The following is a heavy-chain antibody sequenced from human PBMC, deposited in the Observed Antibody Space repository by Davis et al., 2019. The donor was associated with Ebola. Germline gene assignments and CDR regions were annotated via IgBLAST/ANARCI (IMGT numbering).Heavy chain of an antibody. D-gene: IGHD3-10*01. J-gene: IGHJ6*02. CDR2: ISSSSSYI. CDR3: ARSCWFCGRGMDV. V-gene: IGHV3-21*01. CDR1: GFTFSSYS. Sequence: PGGSLRLSCAASGFTFSSYSMNWVRQAPGKGLEWVSSISSSSSYIYYADSVKGRFTISRDNAKNSLYLQMNSLRAEDTAVYYCARSCWFCGRGMDVWGQGTTVTVSS.